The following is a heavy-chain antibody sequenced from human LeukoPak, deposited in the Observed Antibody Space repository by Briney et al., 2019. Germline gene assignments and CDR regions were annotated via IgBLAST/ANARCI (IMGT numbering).Heavy chain of an antibody. CDR1: GFTFSSYA. CDR3: AKVNFGVTMIVVVTQYNWFDP. J-gene: IGHJ5*02. D-gene: IGHD3-22*01. V-gene: IGHV3-30-3*01. CDR2: ISYDGSNK. Sequence: GGSLRLSCAASGFTFSSYAMHWVRQAPGKGLEWVAVISYDGSNKYYADSVKGRFTISRDNSKNTLYLQMNSLRAEDTAVYYCAKVNFGVTMIVVVTQYNWFDPWGQGTLVTVSS.